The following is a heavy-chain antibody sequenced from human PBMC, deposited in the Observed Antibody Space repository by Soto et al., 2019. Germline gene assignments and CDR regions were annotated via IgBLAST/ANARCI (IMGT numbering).Heavy chain of an antibody. CDR1: GGTFSSKYA. J-gene: IGHJ4*01. CDR3: ATSPGFGGYYVV. V-gene: IGHV1-69*01. D-gene: IGHD3-10*02. Sequence: QVQLVQSGAEVKKPGSSVKVSCKASGGTFSSKYAISWVRQAPGQGFEWMGGIMPSFGTRNYAQRFQDRITLTADASMTIAHMELTSLTSQDTAVYYCATSPGFGGYYVVWGHGPMVTVSS. CDR2: IMPSFGTR.